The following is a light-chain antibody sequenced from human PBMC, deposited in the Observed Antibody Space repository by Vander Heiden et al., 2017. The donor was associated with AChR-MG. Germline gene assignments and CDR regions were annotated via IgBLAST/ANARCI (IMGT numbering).Light chain of an antibody. J-gene: IGLJ2*01. V-gene: IGLV2-14*03. CDR1: SSDVGAYNY. CDR2: DVS. CDR3: SSYTSSSTLVV. Sequence: QSALTQPASVSGSPGQSLTISCTGTSSDVGAYNYVSWYQQHPGKAPKLMIYDVSNRPSGVSYCFSGSKSGDTASLTISGLQDEDEADYYCSSYTSSSTLVVFGGGTKLTVL.